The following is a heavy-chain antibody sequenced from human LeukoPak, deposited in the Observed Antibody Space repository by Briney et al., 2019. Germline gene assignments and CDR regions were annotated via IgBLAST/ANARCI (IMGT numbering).Heavy chain of an antibody. V-gene: IGHV3-30*02. CDR1: GFTFSNYG. CDR2: IRIDGNNK. D-gene: IGHD4-17*01. Sequence: GGSLRLSCAASGFTFSNYGMHWVRQAPGKGLEWVAFIRIDGNNKYYADSVKGRFTISRDNSKNTLYLQMNSLRAEDTAVYYCAKSGQKTTVTRIDYWGQGTLVTVSS. J-gene: IGHJ4*02. CDR3: AKSGQKTTVTRIDY.